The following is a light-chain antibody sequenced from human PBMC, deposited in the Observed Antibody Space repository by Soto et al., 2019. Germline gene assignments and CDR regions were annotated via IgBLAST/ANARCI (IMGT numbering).Light chain of an antibody. Sequence: DIQMTQSPSSLSASVGDRVTITCRASQTISTYLNGYQQKPGKAPRLLIYDASSLLSGVPSMFSGSGSGTDFTLTIASLPPEDFSTYFCQQRDSTPYTFGQGTKVEI. V-gene: IGKV1-39*01. CDR1: QTISTY. CDR2: DAS. CDR3: QQRDSTPYT. J-gene: IGKJ2*01.